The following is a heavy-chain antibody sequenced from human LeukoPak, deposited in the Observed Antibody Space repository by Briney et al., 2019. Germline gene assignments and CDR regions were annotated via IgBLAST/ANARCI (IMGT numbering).Heavy chain of an antibody. CDR3: GKVVGSGWPYCFDY. D-gene: IGHD6-19*01. CDR2: ISGSGGST. V-gene: IGHV3-23*01. J-gene: IGHJ4*02. CDR1: GFTFRDYY. Sequence: GGSLRLSCAASGFTFRDYYMSWVRQAPGKGLECVSDISGSGGSTYYADSVKGRFTISKVNSKNTLYLQMNSLRADDTALYYCGKVVGSGWPYCFDYCGQGTLVTVRS.